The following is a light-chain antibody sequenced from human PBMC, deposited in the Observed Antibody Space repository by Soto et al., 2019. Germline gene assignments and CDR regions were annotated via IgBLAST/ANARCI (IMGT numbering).Light chain of an antibody. CDR2: EVS. CDR3: RSYTSSSTIV. J-gene: IGLJ2*01. V-gene: IGLV2-14*01. Sequence: QSVLTQPASVSGSPGQSITISCTGTSSDVGGYNYVSWYQQHPGKAPKLMIYEVSNRPSGVSNRFSGSKSGNTASLTISGLQAEDEADYYCRSYTSSSTIVVGGGTKLTVL. CDR1: SSDVGGYNY.